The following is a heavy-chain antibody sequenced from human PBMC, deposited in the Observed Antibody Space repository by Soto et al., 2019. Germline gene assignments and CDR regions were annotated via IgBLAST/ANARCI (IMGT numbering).Heavy chain of an antibody. D-gene: IGHD3-22*01. V-gene: IGHV3-30*18. CDR1: GFTFSSYG. CDR2: ISYDGSNK. J-gene: IGHJ4*02. Sequence: GGSLRLSCAASGFTFSSYGMHWVRQAPGKGLEWVAVISYDGSNKYYADSVKGRFTISRDNSKNTLYLQMNSLRAEDTAVYYCAKDRRITMIVVVTPLDYWGQGTLVTVSS. CDR3: AKDRRITMIVVVTPLDY.